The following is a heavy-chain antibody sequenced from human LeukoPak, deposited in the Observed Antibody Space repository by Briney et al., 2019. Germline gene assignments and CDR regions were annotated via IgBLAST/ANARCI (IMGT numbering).Heavy chain of an antibody. CDR1: GFTFSNYH. CDR2: ISSSSNYI. Sequence: KPGGSLRLSWAASGFTFSNYHMNWVRQAPGKGLEWVSSISSSSNYIYYADSVKGRFTISRDNAKHFLYLQMNSLRAEDTAVYYCARGDSSSGFDYWGQGTLVSVSS. V-gene: IGHV3-21*01. CDR3: ARGDSSSGFDY. D-gene: IGHD6-6*01. J-gene: IGHJ4*02.